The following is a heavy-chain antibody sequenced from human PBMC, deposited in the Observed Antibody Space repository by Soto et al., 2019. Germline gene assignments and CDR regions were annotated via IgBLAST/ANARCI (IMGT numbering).Heavy chain of an antibody. CDR1: GLTSSTYA. J-gene: IGHJ4*02. CDR3: AKRLTTVTTVFHC. CDR2: ISGSGGNT. Sequence: PGGSLRLSCAASGLTSSTYAMSWVRQAPGKGLEWVSGISGSGGNTYYADSVKGRFTISRDNSKNMLYLQMNSLRAEDTAVYYCAKRLTTVTTVFHCCGQETLVTVSS. D-gene: IGHD4-17*01. V-gene: IGHV3-23*01.